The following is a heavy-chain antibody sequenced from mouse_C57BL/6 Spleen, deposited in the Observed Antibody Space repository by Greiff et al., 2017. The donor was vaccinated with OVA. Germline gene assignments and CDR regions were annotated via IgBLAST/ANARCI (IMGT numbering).Heavy chain of an antibody. CDR3: ARREGAGTTAGYFDY. J-gene: IGHJ2*01. CDR2: IDPSDSYT. V-gene: IGHV1-59*01. Sequence: QVQLQQSGAELVRPGTSVKLSCKASGYTFTSYWMHWVKQRPGQGLEWIGVIDPSDSYTNYNQKFKGKATLTVDTSSSTAYMQLSSLTSEDSAVYYCARREGAGTTAGYFDYWGQGTTLTVSS. D-gene: IGHD4-1*01. CDR1: GYTFTSYW.